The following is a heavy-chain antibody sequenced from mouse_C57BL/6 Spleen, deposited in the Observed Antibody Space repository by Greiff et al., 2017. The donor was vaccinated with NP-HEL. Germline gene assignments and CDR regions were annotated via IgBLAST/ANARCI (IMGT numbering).Heavy chain of an antibody. CDR2: ISYSGST. D-gene: IGHD2-4*01. J-gene: IGHJ3*01. CDR1: GYSITSGYD. V-gene: IGHV3-1*01. CDR3: ARGGLRAGFAY. Sequence: VQLQQSGPGMVKPSPSLSLSCTVTGYSITSGYDWHWIRHFPGNKLEWMGYISYSGSTNYNPSFKSRISITHDTSKNPFFLKLKSGTTEDTATYYWARGGLRAGFAYWGQGTLVTVSA.